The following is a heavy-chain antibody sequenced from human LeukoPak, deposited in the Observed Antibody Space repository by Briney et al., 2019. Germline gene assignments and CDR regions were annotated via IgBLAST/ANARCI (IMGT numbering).Heavy chain of an antibody. V-gene: IGHV1-2*02. J-gene: IGHJ4*02. Sequence: ASVTVSCKASGYTFTDYYMHWVRQAPEQGFEWMGWINPNDGDTNYAQKFQGRVTMTRDTSISTAHMEVSRLRSDDTAVYYCARANFLYCSSSTCLFDYWGQGTLVTVSS. CDR1: GYTFTDYY. CDR2: INPNDGDT. CDR3: ARANFLYCSSSTCLFDY. D-gene: IGHD2-2*01.